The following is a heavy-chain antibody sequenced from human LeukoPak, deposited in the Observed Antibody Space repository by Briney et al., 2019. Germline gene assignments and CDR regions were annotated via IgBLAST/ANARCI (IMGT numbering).Heavy chain of an antibody. V-gene: IGHV1-18*01. CDR3: ARDHSSSCQLFDY. Sequence: ASVKVSCKASGYTFTNFGISWVRQAPGQGLEWMGWISVYNGNTNVAQKVQGRVTMTTDTSTTTAYMELRNLRSDDTAVYYCARDHSSSCQLFDYWGQGTLVTVSS. D-gene: IGHD6-13*01. J-gene: IGHJ4*02. CDR2: ISVYNGNT. CDR1: GYTFTNFG.